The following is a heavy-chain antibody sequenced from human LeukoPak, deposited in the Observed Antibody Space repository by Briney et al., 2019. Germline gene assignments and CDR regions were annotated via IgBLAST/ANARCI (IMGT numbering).Heavy chain of an antibody. J-gene: IGHJ4*02. CDR3: AREVDCSGGSCYHFDY. Sequence: SETLSLTCTVSGGPVSSGSYYWSWIRQPPGKGLEWIGYIYYSGSTNYNPSLKSRVTISVDTSKNQFSLKLSSVTAADTAVYYCAREVDCSGGSCYHFDYWGQGTLVTVSS. CDR1: GGPVSSGSYY. D-gene: IGHD2-15*01. CDR2: IYYSGST. V-gene: IGHV4-61*01.